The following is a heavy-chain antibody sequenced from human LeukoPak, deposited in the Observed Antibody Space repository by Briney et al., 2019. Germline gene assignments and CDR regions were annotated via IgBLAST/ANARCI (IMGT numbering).Heavy chain of an antibody. CDR3: AKDARSVYSSSWYYFDS. CDR2: ISDRGGTT. D-gene: IGHD6-13*01. Sequence: GGSLRLSCAASGFTFNNNAMSWVRQAPGKGLEWVSIISDRGGTTYYADSVMGRFTISRDNSRNTLYLQMNSPRVEDTAIYYCAKDARSVYSSSWYYFDSWGQGTLVTVSS. V-gene: IGHV3-23*01. J-gene: IGHJ4*02. CDR1: GFTFNNNA.